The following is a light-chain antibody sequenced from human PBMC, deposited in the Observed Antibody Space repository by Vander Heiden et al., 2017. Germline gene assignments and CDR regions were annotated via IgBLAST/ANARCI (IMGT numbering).Light chain of an antibody. CDR2: DVS. J-gene: IGLJ3*02. Sequence: ALTQPASVSGPPGQPLTISCPGTSSDVGGYNYVSWYQQHPGKAPKLMVYDVSNRPSGVSNRFSGSKSGNTASLTISGRQAEDEADYYCSSYTSSSTWVFGGGTKLTVL. CDR1: SSDVGGYNY. CDR3: SSYTSSSTWV. V-gene: IGLV2-14*01.